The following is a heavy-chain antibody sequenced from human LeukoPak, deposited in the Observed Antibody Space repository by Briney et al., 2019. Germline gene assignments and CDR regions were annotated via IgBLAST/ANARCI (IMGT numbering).Heavy chain of an antibody. D-gene: IGHD3-16*02. J-gene: IGHJ4*02. CDR2: ISGSGGST. Sequence: GGSLRLSCAASGFTFSGYAMSWVRQAPGKGLEWVSAISGSGGSTYYADSVKGRFTISRDNSKNTLYLQMNSLRAEDTAVYYCAKDRANQGYDYVWGSYLFDYWGQGTLVTVSS. CDR1: GFTFSGYA. CDR3: AKDRANQGYDYVWGSYLFDY. V-gene: IGHV3-23*01.